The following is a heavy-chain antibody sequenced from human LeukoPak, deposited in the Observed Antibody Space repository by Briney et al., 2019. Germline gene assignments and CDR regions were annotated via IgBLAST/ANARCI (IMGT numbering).Heavy chain of an antibody. V-gene: IGHV3-74*01. J-gene: IGHJ4*02. CDR1: GFTFSSYW. Sequence: GGSLRLSCAASGFTFSSYWMHWVRQAPGKGLVWVSRINSDGSSTSYADSVKGRFTIPRDNAKNTLYLQMNSLRAEDTAVYYCARDRVRYCSSTSCSTPALWGQGTLVTVSS. CDR2: INSDGSST. CDR3: ARDRVRYCSSTSCSTPAL. D-gene: IGHD2-2*02.